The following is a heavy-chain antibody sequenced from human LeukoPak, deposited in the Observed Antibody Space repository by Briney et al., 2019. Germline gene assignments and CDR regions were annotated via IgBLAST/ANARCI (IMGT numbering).Heavy chain of an antibody. Sequence: SETLSLTCTVSGGSISSGSYYWSWIRQPAGKGLEWIGRSYTSGSTNYNPSLKSRVTISVDTSKNRFSLKLSSVTAADTAVYYCARSGYSYGYYTNWFDPWGQGTLVTVSS. J-gene: IGHJ5*02. CDR1: GGSISSGSYY. CDR2: SYTSGST. CDR3: ARSGYSYGYYTNWFDP. V-gene: IGHV4-61*02. D-gene: IGHD5-18*01.